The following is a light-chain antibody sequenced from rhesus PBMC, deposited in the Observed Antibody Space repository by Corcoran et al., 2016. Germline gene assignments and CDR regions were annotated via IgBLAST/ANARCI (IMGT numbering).Light chain of an antibody. V-gene: IGKV1-21*01. Sequence: DVQMTQSPSSLSASVGDRVTITCRASQGISNWLAWYQQKQGKAPKLLIYKASSLQIGVPSRFSGSGSGIQFTLTISSLQPEYFATYYCQQYDSAPFTFGPGSKLDVK. CDR2: KAS. CDR3: QQYDSAPFT. CDR1: QGISNW. J-gene: IGKJ3*01.